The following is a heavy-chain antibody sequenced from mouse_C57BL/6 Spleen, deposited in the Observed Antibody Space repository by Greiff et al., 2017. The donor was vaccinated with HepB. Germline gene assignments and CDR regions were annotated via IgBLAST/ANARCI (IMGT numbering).Heavy chain of an antibody. D-gene: IGHD3-2*02. Sequence: QVQLQQSGAELVKPGASVKLSCKASGYTFTSYWMQWVKQRPGQGLEWIGEIDPSDSYTNYNQKFKGKATLTVDTSSSTAYMQLSSLTSEDSAVYYCARGTAQATWGQGTSVTVSS. CDR3: ARGTAQAT. J-gene: IGHJ4*01. CDR2: IDPSDSYT. V-gene: IGHV1-50*01. CDR1: GYTFTSYW.